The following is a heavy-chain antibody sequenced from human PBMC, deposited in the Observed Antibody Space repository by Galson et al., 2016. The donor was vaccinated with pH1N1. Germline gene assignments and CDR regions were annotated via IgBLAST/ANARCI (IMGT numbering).Heavy chain of an antibody. CDR2: ISYDGNNA. J-gene: IGHJ6*02. CDR3: AKDGGTGSGKHSAFGMTV. D-gene: IGHD3-10*01. CDR1: GFTFRRSG. V-gene: IGHV3-30*19. Sequence: SLRLSCAVSGFTFRRSGLHWVRQAPGKGLEWVAIISYDGNNAYHGDSVKGRFTISRDNSKNTLDLDMNSLRPEDTAVYYCAKDGGTGSGKHSAFGMTVWGQGTTVTVSS.